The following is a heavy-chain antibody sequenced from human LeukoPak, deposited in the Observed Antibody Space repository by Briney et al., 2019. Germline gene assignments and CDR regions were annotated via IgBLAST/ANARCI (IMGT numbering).Heavy chain of an antibody. V-gene: IGHV3-30*02. CDR3: AKVSGFYFDY. CDR1: GFTFINYG. Sequence: EGSLRLSCAASGFTFINYGMHWVRQAPGEGLEWVAFIRYDRSNQYYADSVKGRFTISRDNSKNTVYLQMNSLRAEDTAAYHCAKVSGFYFDYWGQGTLITVSS. CDR2: IRYDRSNQ. J-gene: IGHJ4*02. D-gene: IGHD3-10*01.